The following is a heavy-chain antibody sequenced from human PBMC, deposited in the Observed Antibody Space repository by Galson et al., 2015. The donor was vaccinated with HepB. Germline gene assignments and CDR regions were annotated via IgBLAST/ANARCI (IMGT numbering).Heavy chain of an antibody. D-gene: IGHD3-22*01. Sequence: SLRLSCAASGFTFSSYAMHWVRQAPGKGLEWVAVISYDGSNKYYADSVKGRFTISRDNSKNTLYLQMNSLRAEDTAVYYCARAGYYYDSSGYYSGSAFDIWGQGTMVTVSS. CDR3: ARAGYYYDSSGYYSGSAFDI. CDR2: ISYDGSNK. J-gene: IGHJ3*02. V-gene: IGHV3-30*04. CDR1: GFTFSSYA.